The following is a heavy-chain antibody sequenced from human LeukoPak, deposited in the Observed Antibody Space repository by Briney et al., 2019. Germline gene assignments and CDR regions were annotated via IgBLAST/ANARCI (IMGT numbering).Heavy chain of an antibody. Sequence: PGGSLRLSCSASGFTFSSYAMSWVRQAPGKGLEWVSAISGSGGSTYYADSVKGRFTISRDNSKNTLYLQMNSLRAEDTAVYYCAKIGYYYDSSGLIFDYWGQGTVVTVSS. CDR2: ISGSGGST. D-gene: IGHD3-22*01. CDR3: AKIGYYYDSSGLIFDY. J-gene: IGHJ4*02. CDR1: GFTFSSYA. V-gene: IGHV3-23*01.